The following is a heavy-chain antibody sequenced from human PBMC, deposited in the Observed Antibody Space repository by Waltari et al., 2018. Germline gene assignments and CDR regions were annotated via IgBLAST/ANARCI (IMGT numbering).Heavy chain of an antibody. D-gene: IGHD1-20*01. CDR3: ATPFYNWDDPLHS. V-gene: IGHV3-23*01. J-gene: IGHJ4*02. CDR2: ITVGDDT. Sequence: EVQLLESGGDLVQPGGSLRLSCAASGITCSNSAINWVRLAPGTGLEWVSAITVGDDTYYADSVKGRFTISRDTSKDTVYLQMNGLRADDTAVYYCATPFYNWDDPLHSWGPGTLVTVSS. CDR1: GITCSNSA.